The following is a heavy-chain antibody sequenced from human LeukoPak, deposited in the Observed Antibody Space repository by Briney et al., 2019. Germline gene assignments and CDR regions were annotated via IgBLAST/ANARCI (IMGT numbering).Heavy chain of an antibody. CDR2: IYYSGST. CDR1: GGSISSYY. J-gene: IGHJ4*02. V-gene: IGHV4-59*01. D-gene: IGHD3-9*01. CDR3: ARAQTDILTGYYLDY. Sequence: SETLSLTCTVSGGSISSYYWSWIRQPPGKGLEGIGNIYYSGSTNYNPSLKSRVTISVDTSKNQFSLKLSSVIAADTAVYYCARAQTDILTGYYLDYWGQGTLVTVSS.